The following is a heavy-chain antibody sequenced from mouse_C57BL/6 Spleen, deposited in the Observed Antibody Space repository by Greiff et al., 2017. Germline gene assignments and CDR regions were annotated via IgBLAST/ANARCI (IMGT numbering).Heavy chain of an antibody. J-gene: IGHJ3*01. CDR1: GYTFTSYW. CDR2: IYPGSGST. V-gene: IGHV1-55*01. Sequence: QVQLQQPGAELVKPGASVKMSCKASGYTFTSYWITWVKQRPGQGLEWIGDIYPGSGSTNYNEKFKSKATLTVDTSSSTASMQLSSLTSEDSAVYYCARRDDYDAPFAYWGQGTLVTVSA. D-gene: IGHD2-4*01. CDR3: ARRDDYDAPFAY.